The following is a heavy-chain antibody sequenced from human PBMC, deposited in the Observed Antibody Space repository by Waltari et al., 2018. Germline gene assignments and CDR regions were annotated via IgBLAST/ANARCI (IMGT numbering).Heavy chain of an antibody. CDR2: IYHSRST. CDR1: GYSISSGYY. V-gene: IGHV4-38-2*01. Sequence: QVQLQESGPGLVKPSETLSLTCAVSGYSISSGYYWGWIRQHRGKGMDWIGGIYHSRSTDYNPSLKSRVTIEVDTSKTQFSLKLSSVTAAAAAVYYCARALGPAAIFFDYWGQGTLVTVSS. CDR3: ARALGPAAIFFDY. J-gene: IGHJ4*02. D-gene: IGHD2-2*01.